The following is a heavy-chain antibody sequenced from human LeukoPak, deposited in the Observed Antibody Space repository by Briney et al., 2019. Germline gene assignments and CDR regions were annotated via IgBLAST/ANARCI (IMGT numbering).Heavy chain of an antibody. J-gene: IGHJ4*02. D-gene: IGHD6-13*01. CDR3: ARDQAAGTGFFGFDY. CDR1: GYTFTSYG. V-gene: IGHV1-18*01. Sequence: ASVKVSCKASGYTFTSYGISWVRHAPGQGLEWMGWISAYNGNTNYAQKLQGRVTMTTDTSTSTAYMELRSLRSDDTAVYYCARDQAAGTGFFGFDYWGQGTLVTVSS. CDR2: ISAYNGNT.